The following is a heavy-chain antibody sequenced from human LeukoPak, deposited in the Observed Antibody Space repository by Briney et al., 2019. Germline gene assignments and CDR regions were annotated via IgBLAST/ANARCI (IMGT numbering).Heavy chain of an antibody. CDR1: GYTFTSYD. D-gene: IGHD2-15*01. CDR3: ARSSGGSFYNWFDP. CDR2: MNPNSGNT. Sequence: ASVKVSCKASGYTFTSYDINWVRQATGQGLEWMGWMNPNSGNTGYAQKLQGRVTMTTDTSTSTAYMELRSLRSDDTAVYYCARSSGGSFYNWFDPWGQGTLVTVSS. V-gene: IGHV1-8*01. J-gene: IGHJ5*02.